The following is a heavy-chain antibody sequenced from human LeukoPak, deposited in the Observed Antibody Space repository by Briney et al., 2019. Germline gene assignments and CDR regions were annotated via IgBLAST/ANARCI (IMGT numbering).Heavy chain of an antibody. V-gene: IGHV3-9*01. CDR1: GFTFDDYA. Sequence: PGGSLRLSCAASGFTFDDYAMHWVRQAPGKGLEWVSGISWNSGSIGYADSVKGRFTISRDNAKNSLYLQMNSLRAEDTALYYCAKDIGRAAAGSHTGLFDYWGQGTLVTVSS. CDR3: AKDIGRAAAGSHTGLFDY. D-gene: IGHD6-13*01. J-gene: IGHJ4*02. CDR2: ISWNSGSI.